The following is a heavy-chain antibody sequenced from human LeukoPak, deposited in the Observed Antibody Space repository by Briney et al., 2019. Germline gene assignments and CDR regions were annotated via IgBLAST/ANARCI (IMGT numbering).Heavy chain of an antibody. V-gene: IGHV3-23*01. J-gene: IGHJ5*02. CDR3: AKRVVGCSSSSCYIALDA. CDR1: GFTFSSSA. Sequence: GGSLRLSCAASGFTFSSSAMSWVRQVPGKGLEWVSGISASGGSTYYADSVRGRFTISRDNSKNTLYLQMTSLRAEDTAMYYCAKRVVGCSSSSCYIALDAWGQGNLVTVSS. CDR2: ISASGGST. D-gene: IGHD2-2*02.